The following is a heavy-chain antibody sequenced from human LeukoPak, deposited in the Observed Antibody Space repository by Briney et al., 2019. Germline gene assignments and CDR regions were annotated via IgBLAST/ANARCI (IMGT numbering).Heavy chain of an antibody. Sequence: SGGSLGLSCAASGFTFSSYSMKWVRQAPGKGLEWVSFISSSSSYIYYRDSVKGRFTISRDNARNSLYLQMNSLRAEDTAVYYCARGTMFPYYFDYWGQGTLVTVSS. D-gene: IGHD3-10*02. V-gene: IGHV3-21*01. CDR1: GFTFSSYS. CDR3: ARGTMFPYYFDY. CDR2: ISSSSSYI. J-gene: IGHJ4*02.